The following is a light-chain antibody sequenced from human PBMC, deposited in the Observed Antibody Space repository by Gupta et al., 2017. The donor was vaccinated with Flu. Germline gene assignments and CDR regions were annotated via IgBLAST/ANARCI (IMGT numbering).Light chain of an antibody. CDR1: SGGIANNF. J-gene: IGLJ3*02. V-gene: IGLV6-57*01. CDR2: ENN. CDR3: HSYDTKSQV. Sequence: NLVLTQPHSLSESPGQTVTISCTRSSGGIANNFVQWYQQRPGRPPTTVIYENNRRPSGVPDRFSGSIDSSSNSASLTISGLKTEDESDYYCHSYDTKSQVFGGGTRLTVL.